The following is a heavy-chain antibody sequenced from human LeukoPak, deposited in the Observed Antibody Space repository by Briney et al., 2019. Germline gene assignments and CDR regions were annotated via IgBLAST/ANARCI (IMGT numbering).Heavy chain of an antibody. Sequence: GGSLRLSCAASGFTFSSYWMHWVRQAPGKGLVWVSRINTDGSSTSYADSVKGRFTISRDNAKNTLYLQMNSLRAEDTAVYYCAKGRGYSLPAAFDVWGQGTMVTVSS. V-gene: IGHV3-74*01. CDR2: INTDGSST. J-gene: IGHJ3*01. CDR1: GFTFSSYW. D-gene: IGHD5-18*01. CDR3: AKGRGYSLPAAFDV.